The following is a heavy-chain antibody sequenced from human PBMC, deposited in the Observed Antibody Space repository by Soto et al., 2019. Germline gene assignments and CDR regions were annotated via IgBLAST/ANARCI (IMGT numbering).Heavy chain of an antibody. D-gene: IGHD3-3*01. V-gene: IGHV4-59*01. J-gene: IGHJ5*02. CDR2: IYYSGST. CDR1: GGSISSYY. CDR3: ARQEDYDFWSGYPNWFDP. Sequence: PSETLSLTYTVSGGSISSYYWSWIRQPPGKGLEWIGYIYYSGSTNYNPSLKSRVTISVDTSKNQFSLKLSSVTAADTAVYYCARQEDYDFWSGYPNWFDPWGQGTLVTVSS.